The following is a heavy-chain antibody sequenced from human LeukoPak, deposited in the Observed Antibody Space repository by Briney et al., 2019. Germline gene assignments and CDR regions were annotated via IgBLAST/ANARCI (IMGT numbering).Heavy chain of an antibody. CDR3: AKDKDPMARDSSGWGLFDY. Sequence: PGRSLRLSCAASGFTFDDYAMHWVRQAPGKGLEWVSGISWNSDNIGYADSVKGRFTISRDNAKNSLYLQMNSLRAEDTAFYYCAKDKDPMARDSSGWGLFDYWGQGTLVTVSS. D-gene: IGHD6-19*01. CDR2: ISWNSDNI. CDR1: GFTFDDYA. V-gene: IGHV3-9*01. J-gene: IGHJ4*02.